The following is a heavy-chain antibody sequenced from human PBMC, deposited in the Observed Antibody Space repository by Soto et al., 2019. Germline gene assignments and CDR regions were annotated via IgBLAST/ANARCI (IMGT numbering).Heavy chain of an antibody. J-gene: IGHJ5*02. Sequence: LSLTCTVSGGSISSYYWSWIRQPPGKGLEWIGYIYYSGSTNYNPSLKSRVTISVDTSKNQFSLKLSSVTAADTAVYYCARETGTTDRWFDPWGQGTLVTVSS. D-gene: IGHD1-7*01. CDR1: GGSISSYY. CDR3: ARETGTTDRWFDP. CDR2: IYYSGST. V-gene: IGHV4-59*01.